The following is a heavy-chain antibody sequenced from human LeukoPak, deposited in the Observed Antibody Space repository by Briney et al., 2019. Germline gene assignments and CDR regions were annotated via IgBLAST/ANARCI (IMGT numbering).Heavy chain of an antibody. CDR1: GYTFTSYD. V-gene: IGHV1-8*02. Sequence: PGASVKVSCTASGYTFTSYDINWVRQATGQGLEWMGWMNPNSGNTGYAQKLQGRVTMTTDTSTSTAYMELRSLRSDDTAVYYCARGGYCSGGSCYSDKYFQHWGQGTLVTVSS. D-gene: IGHD2-15*01. CDR3: ARGGYCSGGSCYSDKYFQH. CDR2: MNPNSGNT. J-gene: IGHJ1*01.